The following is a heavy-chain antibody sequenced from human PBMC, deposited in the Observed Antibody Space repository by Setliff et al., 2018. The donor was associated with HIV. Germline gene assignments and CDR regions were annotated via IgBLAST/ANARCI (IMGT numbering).Heavy chain of an antibody. CDR2: IIPMLGVA. CDR1: GGTFSSYA. CDR3: AGREMPCSGGDCNRYFYYYYMDV. V-gene: IGHV1-69*10. J-gene: IGHJ6*03. D-gene: IGHD2-21*02. Sequence: KVSCKASGGTFSSYAISWVRQAPGQGLEWMGGIIPMLGVANYPQKVQGRVTITTDKSTTIVYMELSSLRSEDTAVYYCAGREMPCSGGDCNRYFYYYYMDVWGTGTTVTVSS.